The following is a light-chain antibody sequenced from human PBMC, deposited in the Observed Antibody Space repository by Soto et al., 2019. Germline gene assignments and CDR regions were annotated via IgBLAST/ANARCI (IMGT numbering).Light chain of an antibody. V-gene: IGKV3-11*01. CDR2: DAY. Sequence: EIVLTQSPGTLSLSPGERATLSCRASQSIRTFLAWYQQKPGQAPRLLIYDAYNRATGIPPRFSGSGSGTDFTLTISSLEPEDSAVYYCQQRHMWPITFGQGTRREIK. CDR3: QQRHMWPIT. J-gene: IGKJ5*01. CDR1: QSIRTF.